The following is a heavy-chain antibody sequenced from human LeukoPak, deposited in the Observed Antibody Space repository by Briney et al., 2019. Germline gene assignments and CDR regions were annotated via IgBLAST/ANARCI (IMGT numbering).Heavy chain of an antibody. J-gene: IGHJ3*02. CDR2: INAGNGNT. D-gene: IGHD3-3*01. Sequence: EASVKVSCKASGYTFTGYYMHWVRQAPGQRLEWMGWINAGNGNTKYSQEFQGRVTITRDTSASSAYMELSSLRSEDMAVYYCARSIRSDGGGAFDIWGQGTMVTVSS. V-gene: IGHV1-3*03. CDR3: ARSIRSDGGGAFDI. CDR1: GYTFTGYY.